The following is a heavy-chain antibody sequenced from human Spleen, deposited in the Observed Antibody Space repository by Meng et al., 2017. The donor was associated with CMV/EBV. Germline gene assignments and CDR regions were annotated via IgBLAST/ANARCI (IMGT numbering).Heavy chain of an antibody. V-gene: IGHV4-38-2*02. CDR3: ARGGSTSLSYYYALDV. D-gene: IGHD2-2*01. Sequence: SETLSLTCTVSGYSISNGYYWGWIRQPPGKGLEWIGSLYHTGSTYYSPSLRSRVTISSDTSRNRFFLRLTSVTAADTALYYCARGGSTSLSYYYALDVWGQGTTVTVSS. CDR1: GYSISNGYY. J-gene: IGHJ6*02. CDR2: LYHTGST.